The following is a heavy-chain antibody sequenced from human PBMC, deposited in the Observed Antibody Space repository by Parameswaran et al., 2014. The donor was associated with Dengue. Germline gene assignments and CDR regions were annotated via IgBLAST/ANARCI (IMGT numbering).Heavy chain of an antibody. J-gene: IGHJ6*02. V-gene: IGHV1-2*02. CDR3: ARAHAMTPGIAAAGSLCGMDV. CDR2: INPNSGGT. D-gene: IGHD6-13*01. Sequence: WVRQAPGQGLEWMGWINPNSGGTNYAQKFQGRVTMTRDTSISTAYMELSRLRSDDTAVYYCARAHAMTPGIAAAGSLCGMDVWGQGDHGHRLL.